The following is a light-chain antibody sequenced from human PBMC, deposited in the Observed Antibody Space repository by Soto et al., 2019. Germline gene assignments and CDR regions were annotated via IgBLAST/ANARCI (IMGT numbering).Light chain of an antibody. V-gene: IGKV3-15*01. CDR1: QSVGSN. CDR3: QKFNKSPWT. Sequence: EIILTQPPVTLSVSPGERATLSCRASQSVGSNLAWYQQKPGQAPRLLIYGASTRATGVPPRFSGSGSGTEFTVTISSLQSEDVEVYYCQKFNKSPWTFGQGTKVEIK. CDR2: GAS. J-gene: IGKJ1*01.